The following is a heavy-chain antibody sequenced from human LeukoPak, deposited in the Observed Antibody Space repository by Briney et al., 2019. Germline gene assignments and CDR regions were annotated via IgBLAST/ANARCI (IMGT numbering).Heavy chain of an antibody. Sequence: GGSLRLSCAASGFTFSSYAMHWVRQAPGKGLEWVAVISYDGSNKYYADSVKGRFTISRDNSKNTLYLQMNSLRAEDTAVYYCARERIVGVISGAFDIWGQGTMVTVSS. CDR3: ARERIVGVISGAFDI. D-gene: IGHD1-26*01. J-gene: IGHJ3*02. V-gene: IGHV3-30*14. CDR1: GFTFSSYA. CDR2: ISYDGSNK.